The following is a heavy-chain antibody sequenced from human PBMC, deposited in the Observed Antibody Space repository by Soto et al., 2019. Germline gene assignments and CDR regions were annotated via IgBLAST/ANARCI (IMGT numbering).Heavy chain of an antibody. D-gene: IGHD4-17*01. J-gene: IGHJ5*02. Sequence: SETLSLTCAVYGGSFIGYYCSWIRQPPGKGLEWIGEINHSGSTNYNPSLKSRVTISVDTSKNQFSLKLSSVTAADTAVYYCARGTTLGARWFDPWGQGTLVTFSS. CDR3: ARGTTLGARWFDP. V-gene: IGHV4-34*01. CDR2: INHSGST. CDR1: GGSFIGYY.